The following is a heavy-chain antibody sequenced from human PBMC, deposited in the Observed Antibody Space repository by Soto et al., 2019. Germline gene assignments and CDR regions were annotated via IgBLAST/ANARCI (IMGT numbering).Heavy chain of an antibody. J-gene: IGHJ6*02. CDR1: GFTFSSYG. V-gene: IGHV3-30*18. CDR2: ISYDGSNK. D-gene: IGHD6-13*01. CDR3: AKERIAAAGVYYYGMGV. Sequence: GGSLRLSCAASGFTFSSYGMHWVRQAPGKGLEWVAVISYDGSNKYYADSVKGRFTISRDNSKNTLYLQMNSLRAEDTAVYYCAKERIAAAGVYYYGMGVWGQGTTVTVSS.